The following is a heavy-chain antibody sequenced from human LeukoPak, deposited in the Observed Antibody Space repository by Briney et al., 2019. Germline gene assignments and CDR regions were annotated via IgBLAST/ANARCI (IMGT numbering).Heavy chain of an antibody. Sequence: SETLSLTCAVYGGSFSGYYWSWIRQSPGKGLEWIGEINHSGSTNYNPSHKSRVTISVDTSKNQFSLKLSSVTAADTAVYYCAREGSGDYAFSPRGGMDVWGQGTTVTVSS. CDR2: INHSGST. D-gene: IGHD4-17*01. V-gene: IGHV4-34*01. J-gene: IGHJ6*02. CDR1: GGSFSGYY. CDR3: AREGSGDYAFSPRGGMDV.